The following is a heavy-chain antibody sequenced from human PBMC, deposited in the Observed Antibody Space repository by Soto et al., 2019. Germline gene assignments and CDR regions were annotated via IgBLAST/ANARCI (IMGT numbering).Heavy chain of an antibody. J-gene: IGHJ6*02. CDR3: ATYQDPYYYGMDV. Sequence: PGESLKISCKGSGYIFTTYWIGWVRQMPGKGLEWMGIMYPIDSDTKYSPSFQGRVTFSVDKSISTAYLQWSSLKASDTAMYYCATYQDPYYYGMDVWGQGTTVTVSS. V-gene: IGHV5-51*01. CDR1: GYIFTTYW. CDR2: MYPIDSDT. D-gene: IGHD2-2*01.